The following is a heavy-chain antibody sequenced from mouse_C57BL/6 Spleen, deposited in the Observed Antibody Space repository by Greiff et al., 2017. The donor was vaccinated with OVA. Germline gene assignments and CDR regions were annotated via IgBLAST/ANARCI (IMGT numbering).Heavy chain of an antibody. CDR3: ARKHDYDGAWFAY. CDR1: GYTFTSYW. J-gene: IGHJ3*01. Sequence: QVQLQQSGAELVKPGASVKLSCKASGYTFTSYWMHWVKQRPGQGLEWIGMIHPNSGSTNYNEKFKSKATLTVDKSSSTAYMQLSSLTSEDSAVYYCARKHDYDGAWFAYWGQGTLVTVSA. V-gene: IGHV1-64*01. CDR2: IHPNSGST. D-gene: IGHD2-4*01.